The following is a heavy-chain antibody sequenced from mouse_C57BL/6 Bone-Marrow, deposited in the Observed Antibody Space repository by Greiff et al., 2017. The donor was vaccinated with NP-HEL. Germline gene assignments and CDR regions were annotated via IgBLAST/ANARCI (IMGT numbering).Heavy chain of an antibody. Sequence: VQLVESGPGLVAPSQSLSITCTVSGFSLTSYGVHWVRQPPGKGLEWLVVIWSDGSTTYNSALKSRLSISKDNSKSQVFLKMNSLQTDDTAMYYCARHKGGDGYYAFAYWGQGTLVTVSA. V-gene: IGHV2-6-1*01. CDR1: GFSLTSYG. CDR3: ARHKGGDGYYAFAY. CDR2: IWSDGST. D-gene: IGHD2-3*01. J-gene: IGHJ3*01.